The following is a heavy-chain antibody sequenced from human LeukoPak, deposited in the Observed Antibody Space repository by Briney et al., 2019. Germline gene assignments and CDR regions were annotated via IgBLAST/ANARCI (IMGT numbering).Heavy chain of an antibody. CDR1: GYTFTSYG. D-gene: IGHD3-9*01. CDR2: ISAYNGNT. Sequence: GASVKVSCKASGYTFTSYGISWVRQAPGQGLEWMGWISAYNGNTNYAQKLQGRVTMTTDTSTSTAYMELRSLRSDDTAVYYCARDEGPFDWLGSRFLTSFDPWGQGTLVTVSS. J-gene: IGHJ5*02. CDR3: ARDEGPFDWLGSRFLTSFDP. V-gene: IGHV1-18*01.